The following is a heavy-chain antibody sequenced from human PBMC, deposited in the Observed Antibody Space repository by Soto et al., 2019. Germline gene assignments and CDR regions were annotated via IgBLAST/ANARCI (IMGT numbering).Heavy chain of an antibody. CDR2: IYSGGST. Sequence: EVQLVESGGGLVQPGGSLRLSCAASGFTVSSNYMSWVRQAPGKGLEWVSVIYSGGSTYYADSVKGRLTISRHNSKNTLYLQMNSLRAEDTAVYYCARGGAFSGRITMVRGVIDAFDIWGQGTMVTVSS. CDR3: ARGGAFSGRITMVRGVIDAFDI. J-gene: IGHJ3*02. CDR1: GFTVSSNY. D-gene: IGHD3-10*01. V-gene: IGHV3-53*04.